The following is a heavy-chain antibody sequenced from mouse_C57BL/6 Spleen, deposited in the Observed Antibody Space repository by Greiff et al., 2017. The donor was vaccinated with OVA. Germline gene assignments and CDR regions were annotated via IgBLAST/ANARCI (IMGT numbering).Heavy chain of an antibody. CDR2: IYPGSGCT. D-gene: IGHD1-1*01. CDR3: ARESGNYLDY. V-gene: IGHV1-55*01. J-gene: IGHJ2*01. Sequence: QVQLQQPGAELVKPGASVKMSCKASGYTFTSYWITWVKQRHGPGLEWIGDIYPGSGCTNYHEKFKSKATLTVDTASSTAYMPLSSLTSEDSAVYYCARESGNYLDYWGQGTTLTVSS. CDR1: GYTFTSYW.